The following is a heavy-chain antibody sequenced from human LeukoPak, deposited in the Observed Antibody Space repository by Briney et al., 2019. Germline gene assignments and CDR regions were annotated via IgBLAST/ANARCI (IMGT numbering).Heavy chain of an antibody. V-gene: IGHV1-2*02. CDR1: GYTFTGHY. Sequence: ASVKVSCKASGYTFTGHYMNWVRLAPGQRLEWMGWINPTGGTTYAQKFQDRVTMTRDTSINTAYMELSGLRSDDTAVYYCARRHLIGNGYFDHWGRGTLITVSS. D-gene: IGHD2-8*01. CDR3: ARRHLIGNGYFDH. CDR2: INPTGGT. J-gene: IGHJ4*02.